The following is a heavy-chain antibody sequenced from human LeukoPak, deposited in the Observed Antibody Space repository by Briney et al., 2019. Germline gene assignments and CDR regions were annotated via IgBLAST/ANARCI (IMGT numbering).Heavy chain of an antibody. V-gene: IGHV1-2*02. CDR3: ASGGSGSYFHYYGMDV. Sequence: ASVKVSCKASGYTFTGYYMHWVRQAPGQGLEWMGWINPNSGGTNYAQKFQGRVTMTRDTSISTACMELSRLRSDDTAVYYCASGGSGSYFHYYGMDVWGQGTTVTVSS. J-gene: IGHJ6*02. CDR2: INPNSGGT. CDR1: GYTFTGYY. D-gene: IGHD3-10*01.